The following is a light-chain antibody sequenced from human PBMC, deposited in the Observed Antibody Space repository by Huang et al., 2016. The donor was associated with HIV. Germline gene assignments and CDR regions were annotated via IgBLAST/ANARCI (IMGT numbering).Light chain of an antibody. V-gene: IGKV3-15*01. CDR3: HHYSNWPPTWT. CDR1: QSVAKH. J-gene: IGKJ1*01. Sequence: EIVMTQSPATLSVSPGERATLSCRASQSVAKHFAWYQQKPGQAPRLLIYGASTSATGIPARFSGSGSGTEFTLTISSLQSEDVAVYYCHHYSNWPPTWTFGQGTKVEIK. CDR2: GAS.